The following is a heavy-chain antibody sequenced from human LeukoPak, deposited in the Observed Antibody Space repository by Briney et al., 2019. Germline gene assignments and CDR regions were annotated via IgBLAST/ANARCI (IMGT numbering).Heavy chain of an antibody. D-gene: IGHD6-13*01. Sequence: ASVKASCKASGYTFTSYGISWVRQAPGQGLEWMGWISAYNGNTNYAQKLQGRVTMTTDTSTSTAYMELRSLRSDDTAVYYCARIGSSWPFWPENDYWGQGTLVTVSS. J-gene: IGHJ4*02. CDR2: ISAYNGNT. CDR1: GYTFTSYG. CDR3: ARIGSSWPFWPENDY. V-gene: IGHV1-18*01.